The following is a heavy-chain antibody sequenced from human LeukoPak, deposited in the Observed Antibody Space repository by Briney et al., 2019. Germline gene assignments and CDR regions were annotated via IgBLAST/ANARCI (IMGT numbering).Heavy chain of an antibody. CDR1: GFTFSSYT. V-gene: IGHV3-23*01. CDR3: AKDYPLDY. CDR2: ISGSGGST. Sequence: GGSLRLSCAASGFTFSSYTMHWVRQAPGKGLGWVSAISGSGGSTYYADSVKGRFTISRDNSKNTVYLQMNTLRAEDTAVYYCAKDYPLDYWGQGALVTVSS. J-gene: IGHJ4*02.